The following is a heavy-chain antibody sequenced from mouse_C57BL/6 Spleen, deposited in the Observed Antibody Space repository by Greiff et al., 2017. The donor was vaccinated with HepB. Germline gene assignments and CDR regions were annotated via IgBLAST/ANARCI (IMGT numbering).Heavy chain of an antibody. V-gene: IGHV1-81*01. J-gene: IGHJ2*01. CDR2: IYPRSGNT. Sequence: VQLQQSGAELARPGASVKLSCKASGYTFTSYGISWVKQRTGQGLEWIGEIYPRSGNTYYNEKFKGKATLTADKSSSTAYMELRSLTSEDSAVYFCARSSRGGNYVGYFDYWGQGTTLTVSS. CDR3: ARSSRGGNYVGYFDY. CDR1: GYTFTSYG. D-gene: IGHD2-1*01.